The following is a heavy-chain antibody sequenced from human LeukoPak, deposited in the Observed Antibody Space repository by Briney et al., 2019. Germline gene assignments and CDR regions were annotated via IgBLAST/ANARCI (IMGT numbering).Heavy chain of an antibody. V-gene: IGHV4-38-2*02. CDR3: ARGKAVAGTGWFDP. CDR2: IYHSGST. D-gene: IGHD6-19*01. Sequence: SETLSLTCTVSGYSISSGYYWGWIRQPPGKGLEWIGSIYHSGSTYYNPSPKSRVTISVDTSKNQFSLKLSSVTAADTAVYYCARGKAVAGTGWFDPWGQGTLVTVSS. CDR1: GYSISSGYY. J-gene: IGHJ5*02.